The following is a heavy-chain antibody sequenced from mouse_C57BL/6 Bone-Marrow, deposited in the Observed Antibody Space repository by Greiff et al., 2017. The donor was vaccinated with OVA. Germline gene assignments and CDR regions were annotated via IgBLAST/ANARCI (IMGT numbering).Heavy chain of an antibody. J-gene: IGHJ3*01. D-gene: IGHD1-1*02. CDR1: GYTFTSYW. CDR2: IDPSDSYT. CDR3: YGHFAY. Sequence: VQLQQPGAELVMPGASVKLSCKASGYTFTSYWMHWVKQRPGQGLEWIGEIDPSDSYTNYNQKFKGKSTLTVDKSSSTAYMQLSSLTSEDSAVYWDYGHFAYWGRGTVVTVTA. V-gene: IGHV1-69*01.